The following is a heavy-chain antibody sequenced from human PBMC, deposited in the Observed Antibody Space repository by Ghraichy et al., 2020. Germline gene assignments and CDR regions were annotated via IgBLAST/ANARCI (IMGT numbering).Heavy chain of an antibody. J-gene: IGHJ6*02. CDR1: GGSISSRSYY. V-gene: IGHV4-39*01. Sequence: SETLSLTCTVSGGSISSRSYYWGWIRQPPGKGLEWIGSIYYSGSTYYNPSLKSRVTISVDTSKNQFSLKLSSVTAADTAVYYCARLTGPPPYYYYGMDVWGQGTTVTVS. D-gene: IGHD4-11*01. CDR3: ARLTGPPPYYYYGMDV. CDR2: IYYSGST.